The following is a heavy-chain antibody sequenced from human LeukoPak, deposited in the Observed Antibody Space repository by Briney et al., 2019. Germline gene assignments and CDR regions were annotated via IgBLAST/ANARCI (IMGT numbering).Heavy chain of an antibody. CDR3: ARERGDPYYFDY. Sequence: PSETLSLTCAVYGGSFSGYYWSWIRQPPGKGLEWIGYIYYSGSTNYNPSLKSRVTISVDTSKNQFSLKLSSVTAADTAVYYCARERGDPYYFDYWGQGTLVTVSS. J-gene: IGHJ4*02. D-gene: IGHD2-21*02. CDR2: IYYSGST. CDR1: GGSFSGYY. V-gene: IGHV4-59*01.